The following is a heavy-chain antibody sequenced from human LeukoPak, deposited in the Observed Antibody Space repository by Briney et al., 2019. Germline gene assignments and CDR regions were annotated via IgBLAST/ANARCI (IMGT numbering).Heavy chain of an antibody. CDR1: GGSISSGDYY. V-gene: IGHV4-61*02. CDR2: IYTSGST. D-gene: IGHD2-2*01. J-gene: IGHJ1*01. Sequence: SQTLSLTCTVSGGSISSGDYYWSWIRQPAGKGLEWIGRIYTSGSTNYNASLKSRVTISVDTSKNQFSLKLSSVTAADTAVYYCASASYREYFHHWGQGTLVTVSS. CDR3: ASASYREYFHH.